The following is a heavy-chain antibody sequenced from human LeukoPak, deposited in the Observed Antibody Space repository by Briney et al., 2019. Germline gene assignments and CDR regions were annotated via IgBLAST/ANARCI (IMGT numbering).Heavy chain of an antibody. CDR1: GFTVSSSY. J-gene: IGHJ4*02. Sequence: GGSLRLSCAASGFTVSSSYMSWVRQAPGKGLEWLAVMYSGGTTYYADSVKGRFTISRGNSKSTLCLQMNSLRAEDTAVYYCAKQLGYCSDGSCYFPYWGQGTLVTVSS. CDR3: AKQLGYCSDGSCYFPY. D-gene: IGHD2-15*01. CDR2: MYSGGTT. V-gene: IGHV3-66*04.